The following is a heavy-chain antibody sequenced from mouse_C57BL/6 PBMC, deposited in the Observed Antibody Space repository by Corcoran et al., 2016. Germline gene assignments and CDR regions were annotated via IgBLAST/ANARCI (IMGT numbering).Heavy chain of an antibody. CDR1: GFNIKNTY. V-gene: IGHV14-3*01. Sequence: EVQLQQSVAELVRPGASVKLSCTASGFNIKNTYMHWVKQRPEQGLEWIGRIDPANGNTKYAPKFQGKATITADTSSNTAYLQLSSLTSGDTAIYYCASNYYGSSPAWFAYWGQGTLVTVSA. CDR3: ASNYYGSSPAWFAY. J-gene: IGHJ3*01. D-gene: IGHD1-1*01. CDR2: IDPANGNT.